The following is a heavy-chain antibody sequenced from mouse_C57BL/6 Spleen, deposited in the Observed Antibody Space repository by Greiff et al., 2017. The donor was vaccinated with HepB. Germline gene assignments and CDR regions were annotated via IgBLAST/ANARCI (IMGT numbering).Heavy chain of an antibody. CDR2: IYPGDGDT. J-gene: IGHJ2*01. Sequence: VQRVESGPELVKPGDSVKISCKASGYAFSSSWMNWVKQRPGKGLEWIGRIYPGDGDTNYNGKFKGKATLTADKSSSTAYMQLSSLTSEDSAFYFCARYYGSSYGFDYWGQGTTLTVSS. CDR3: ARYYGSSYGFDY. CDR1: GYAFSSSW. V-gene: IGHV1-82*01. D-gene: IGHD1-1*01.